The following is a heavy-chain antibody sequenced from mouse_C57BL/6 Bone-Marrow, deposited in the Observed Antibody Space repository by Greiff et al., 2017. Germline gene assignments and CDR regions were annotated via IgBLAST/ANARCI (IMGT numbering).Heavy chain of an antibody. V-gene: IGHV14-4*01. CDR1: GFNIKDDY. CDR2: IDPENGDT. Sequence: VQLQQSGAELVRPGASVKLSCTASGFNIKDDYMHWVKQRPEQGLEWIGWIDPENGDTEYASKFQGKATITADTSSNTAYLQLSSLTAEDTAVYYCTTNAVDYWGQGTSVTVSS. J-gene: IGHJ4*01. CDR3: TTNAVDY.